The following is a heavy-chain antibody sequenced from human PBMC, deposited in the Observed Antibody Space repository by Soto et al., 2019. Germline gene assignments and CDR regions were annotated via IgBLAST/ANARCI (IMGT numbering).Heavy chain of an antibody. CDR2: ISGSGGST. Sequence: GGLRLSCAASGFTFSSYAMSWVRQAPGKGLEWVSAISGSGGSTYYADSVKGRFTISRDNSKNTLYMQMNSLRAEDTAVYYCAKGSGIAVAGPPTFDAFDIWGQGTMVTVSS. J-gene: IGHJ3*02. D-gene: IGHD6-19*01. V-gene: IGHV3-23*01. CDR3: AKGSGIAVAGPPTFDAFDI. CDR1: GFTFSSYA.